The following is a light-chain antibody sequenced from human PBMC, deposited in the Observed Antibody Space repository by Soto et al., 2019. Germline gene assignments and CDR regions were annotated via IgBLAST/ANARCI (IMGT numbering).Light chain of an antibody. J-gene: IGKJ5*01. V-gene: IGKV3-11*01. CDR3: QQRSNWVS. Sequence: VLTQSPATLSLSPGERATLSCRASQSVGTYLAWYQQKPGQTPRLFIYDASNRATGIPARFSGRGSGTDFSLTINSLEPEDFAVYYCQQRSNWVSFGQGTRLEIK. CDR2: DAS. CDR1: QSVGTY.